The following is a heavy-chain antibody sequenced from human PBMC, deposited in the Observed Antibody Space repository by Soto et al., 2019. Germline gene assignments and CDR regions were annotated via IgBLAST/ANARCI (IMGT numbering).Heavy chain of an antibody. D-gene: IGHD4-17*01. J-gene: IGHJ4*02. CDR1: GGSISSGDYY. CDR3: AKDRAGYGDFLDY. CDR2: IHYSGST. V-gene: IGHV4-31*03. Sequence: QVQLQESGPGLVKPSQTLSLTCTVSGGSISSGDYYWNCIRQHPGKGLQWIGYIHYSGSTYYNPSLKSRVTISVDTSKNQFSLKRSSVTDADTAVYYCAKDRAGYGDFLDYWGQGTLVTVSS.